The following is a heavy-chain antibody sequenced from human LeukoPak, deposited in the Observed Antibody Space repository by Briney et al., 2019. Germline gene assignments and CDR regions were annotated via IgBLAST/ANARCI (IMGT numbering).Heavy chain of an antibody. CDR2: ISGSGGST. CDR3: AKDQGDFVVVVAAYYYGMDV. V-gene: IGHV3-23*01. CDR1: GFTFRSYA. D-gene: IGHD2-15*01. Sequence: GGSLRLSCAASGFTFRSYAMSWARQAPGKGLEWVSGISGSGGSTYHADSVKDRFTISRDNFKSTVYLQMNSLRDEDTAVYYCAKDQGDFVVVVAAYYYGMDVWGKGTTVTVSS. J-gene: IGHJ6*04.